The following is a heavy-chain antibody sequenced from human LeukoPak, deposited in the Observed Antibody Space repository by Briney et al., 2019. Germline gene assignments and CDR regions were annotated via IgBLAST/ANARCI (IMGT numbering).Heavy chain of an antibody. Sequence: SETLSLTCTVSGGSVSGYYWSWIRQPPGKGLEWIGEINHSGSTNYNPSLKSRVTISVDTSKNQFSLKLSSVTAADTAVYYCARRRVTYCSSTSCKPGYHYYYGMDVWGQGTTVTVSS. V-gene: IGHV4-34*01. J-gene: IGHJ6*02. D-gene: IGHD2-2*01. CDR2: INHSGST. CDR3: ARRRVTYCSSTSCKPGYHYYYGMDV. CDR1: GGSVSGYY.